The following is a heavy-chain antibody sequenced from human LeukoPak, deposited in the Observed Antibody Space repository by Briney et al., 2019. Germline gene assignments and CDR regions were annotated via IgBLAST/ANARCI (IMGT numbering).Heavy chain of an antibody. J-gene: IGHJ4*02. CDR2: IYSGGST. CDR1: GFTFSSYA. V-gene: IGHV3-53*01. Sequence: GGSLRLSCAASGFTFSSYAMSWVRQAPGKGLEWVSVIYSGGSTYYADSVKGRFTISRDNSKNTLYLQMNSLRAEDTAVYYCARLVHYWGQGTLVTVSS. CDR3: ARLVHY. D-gene: IGHD6-6*01.